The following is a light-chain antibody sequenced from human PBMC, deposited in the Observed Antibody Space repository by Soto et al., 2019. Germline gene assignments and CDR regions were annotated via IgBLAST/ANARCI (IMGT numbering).Light chain of an antibody. J-gene: IGKJ1*01. Sequence: QLTQSPSSLSASVGDRVTITCRASQGISSNLAWYQQKPGRAPKLLIFGASTLQSGVPARFSGSGSGTDFTLTISSLQPEDFATYFCQQLNAYPPWTFGQGTKVEIK. CDR2: GAS. CDR3: QQLNAYPPWT. V-gene: IGKV1-9*01. CDR1: QGISSN.